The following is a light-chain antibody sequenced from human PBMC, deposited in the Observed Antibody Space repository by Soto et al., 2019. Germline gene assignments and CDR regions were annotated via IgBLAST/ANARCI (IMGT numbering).Light chain of an antibody. CDR3: CSYAGTFPYV. Sequence: QSVLTQPRSVSGSPGQSVTISCTGTSSDIGGYNYVSWYQQHPGKAPKVMIYDVGKRPSGVPDRFSGSKSGNTASLTISGLQAEDEADYYCCSYAGTFPYVFGTGTKVTV. J-gene: IGLJ1*01. V-gene: IGLV2-11*01. CDR2: DVG. CDR1: SSDIGGYNY.